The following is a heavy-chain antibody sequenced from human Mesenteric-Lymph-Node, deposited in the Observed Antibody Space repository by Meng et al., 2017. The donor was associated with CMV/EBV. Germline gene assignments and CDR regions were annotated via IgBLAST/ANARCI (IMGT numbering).Heavy chain of an antibody. CDR1: GFTFSTYG. CDR2: IRYDGSNK. CDR3: AKGEGSDFWSGYYPDY. D-gene: IGHD3-3*01. J-gene: IGHJ4*02. Sequence: GGFLRLSCAVSGFTFSTYGMHWVRQAPGKGLEWVAFIRYDGSNKYYTDSVKGRFTISRDNSKNTMYLQMNSLTPEDTAAYYCAKGEGSDFWSGYYPDYWGQGTLVTVSS. V-gene: IGHV3-30*02.